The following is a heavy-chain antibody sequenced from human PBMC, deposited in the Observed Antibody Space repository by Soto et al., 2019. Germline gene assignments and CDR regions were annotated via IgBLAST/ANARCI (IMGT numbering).Heavy chain of an antibody. CDR1: GFTFSGSA. D-gene: IGHD4-17*01. V-gene: IGHV3-73*01. CDR2: IRSKANSYAT. Sequence: EVQLVESGGGLVQPGGSLKLSCAASGFTFSGSAIHWVRQASGKGLEWVGRIRSKANSYATAYAASVKGRFTISRDDSKNTAYLQMNSLKIEDTAVYYCTRGYGDYGQIDYWGQGTLVTVSS. J-gene: IGHJ4*02. CDR3: TRGYGDYGQIDY.